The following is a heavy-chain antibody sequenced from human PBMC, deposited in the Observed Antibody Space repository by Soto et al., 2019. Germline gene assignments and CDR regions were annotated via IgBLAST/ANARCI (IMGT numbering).Heavy chain of an antibody. Sequence: SETLSLTCTVSGGSINTFYWSWVRQPAGKGLECIGRIFSSGSTSFNPSLESRVAMSVDTSKNHFSLNLSSVTAADMAVYYCAREGSYSAYNFAHGIQLWSFDFWGQGALVTVYS. CDR3: AREGSYSAYNFAHGIQLWSFDF. J-gene: IGHJ4*02. D-gene: IGHD5-12*01. CDR2: IFSSGST. V-gene: IGHV4-4*07. CDR1: GGSINTFY.